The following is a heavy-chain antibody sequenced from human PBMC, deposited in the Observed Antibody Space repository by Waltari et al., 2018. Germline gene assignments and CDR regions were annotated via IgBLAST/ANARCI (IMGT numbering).Heavy chain of an antibody. Sequence: QVQLVESGGGVVQPGGSLRLSCAASGFTFRNYGVHWVRQGPGKGLEWVALITYDGGSKYYVDAVKGRFTISRDNAKNSLYLQMNSLRAEDTAVYYCARAYDWGQGTLVTVSS. CDR1: GFTFRNYG. J-gene: IGHJ4*02. D-gene: IGHD2-8*01. CDR3: ARAYD. CDR2: ITYDGGSK. V-gene: IGHV3-30*03.